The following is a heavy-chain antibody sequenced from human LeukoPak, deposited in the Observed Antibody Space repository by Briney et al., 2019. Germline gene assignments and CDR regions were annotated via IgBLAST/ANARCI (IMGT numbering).Heavy chain of an antibody. V-gene: IGHV4-61*08. CDR1: GGSISSGGYY. D-gene: IGHD2-2*02. J-gene: IGHJ4*02. CDR2: IYHSGST. Sequence: SETLSLTCTVSGGSISSGGYYWSWIRQPPGKGLEWIGYIYHSGSTNYNPSLKSRVTISVDTSKNQFSLKLSSVTAADTAVYYCARGGVRCSSTSCYKFDYWGQGTLVTVSS. CDR3: ARGGVRCSSTSCYKFDY.